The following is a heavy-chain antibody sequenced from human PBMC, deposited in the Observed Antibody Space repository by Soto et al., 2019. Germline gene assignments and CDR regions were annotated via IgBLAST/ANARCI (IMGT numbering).Heavy chain of an antibody. CDR3: ARVLSIAARRPFDY. CDR2: INPNSGGT. V-gene: IGHV1-2*02. J-gene: IGHJ4*02. CDR1: GYTFTGYY. Sequence: QVQLVQSGAEVKKPGASVKVSCKASGYTFTGYYMHWVRQPPGQGLEWMGWINPNSGGTNYAQKFQGRVTMTSDTSISTAYMELSRLRSDDTAVYYCARVLSIAARRPFDYWGQGTLVTVSS. D-gene: IGHD6-6*01.